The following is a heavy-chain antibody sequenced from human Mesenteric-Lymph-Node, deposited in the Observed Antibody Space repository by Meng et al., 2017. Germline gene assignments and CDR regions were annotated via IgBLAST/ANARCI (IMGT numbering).Heavy chain of an antibody. CDR2: ITNSGSAT. CDR1: GFTFYKYA. V-gene: IGHV3-11*01. J-gene: IGHJ4*02. Sequence: GESLKISCAASGFTFYKYAMSWVRQAPGKGLEWVSYITNSGSATYYADSLKGRFTISRDNAKKSLYLQMNSLRVEDTAVYYCARDLLGGKEFDYWGQGTLVTVSS. D-gene: IGHD3-10*01. CDR3: ARDLLGGKEFDY.